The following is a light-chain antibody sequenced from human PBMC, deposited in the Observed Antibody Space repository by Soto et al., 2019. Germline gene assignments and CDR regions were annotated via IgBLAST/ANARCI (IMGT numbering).Light chain of an antibody. J-gene: IGKJ4*01. Sequence: VMRKSPATLSVAPGDGATLSCRASQGIGDTLAWYQHKPGQTPRLLIYDTSTRATGVPTRFSGSRSGAEGTLTINSLQSEDGAVDYGQPYNNWPLTVGGGTKVDIK. CDR1: QGIGDT. CDR2: DTS. V-gene: IGKV3-15*01. CDR3: QPYNNWPLT.